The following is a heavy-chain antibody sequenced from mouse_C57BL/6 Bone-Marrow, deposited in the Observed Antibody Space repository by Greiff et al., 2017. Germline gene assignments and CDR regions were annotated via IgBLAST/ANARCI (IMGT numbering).Heavy chain of an antibody. Sequence: VQLQQSGAELMKPGASVKLSCKATGYTFTGYWIEWVKQRPGHGLEWIGEILPGSGSTNYNEKFKGKATFTADPSSNTAYMQLSSLTTEDSAIYYCAREEGFYDYDGDYAMDYWGQGTSVTVSS. CDR3: AREEGFYDYDGDYAMDY. CDR2: ILPGSGST. J-gene: IGHJ4*01. CDR1: GYTFTGYW. D-gene: IGHD2-4*01. V-gene: IGHV1-9*01.